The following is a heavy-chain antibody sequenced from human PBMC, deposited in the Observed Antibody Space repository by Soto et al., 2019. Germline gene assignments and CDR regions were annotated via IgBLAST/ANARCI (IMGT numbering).Heavy chain of an antibody. J-gene: IGHJ5*02. Sequence: PSETLSLTCPVSGGSISSYYWSWIRQPPGKGLEWIGYIYYSGSTNYNPSLKSRVTISVDTSKNQFSLKLSSVTAADTAVYYCARALFGRGNWFDPWGQGTLVTVSS. CDR1: GGSISSYY. CDR3: ARALFGRGNWFDP. CDR2: IYYSGST. D-gene: IGHD3-3*01. V-gene: IGHV4-59*01.